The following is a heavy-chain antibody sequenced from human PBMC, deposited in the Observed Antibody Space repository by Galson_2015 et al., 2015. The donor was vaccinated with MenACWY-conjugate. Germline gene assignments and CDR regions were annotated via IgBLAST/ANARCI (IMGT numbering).Heavy chain of an antibody. CDR1: GFSVTSHF. J-gene: IGHJ4*02. D-gene: IGHD2-21*01. CDR2: LYDDGTS. CDR3: AKIVRHPVGPYFDS. V-gene: IGHV3-53*01. Sequence: SLRLSCAASGFSVTSHFMGWVRQAPGKGLEWVALLYDDGTSRYADSVKGRFTISRDTLRNSLSLQMHGLRAEDTAMYFCAKIVRHPVGPYFDSWGQGTQVLVSS.